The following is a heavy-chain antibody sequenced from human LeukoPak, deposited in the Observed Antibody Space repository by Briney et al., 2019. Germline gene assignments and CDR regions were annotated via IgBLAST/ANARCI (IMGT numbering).Heavy chain of an antibody. Sequence: PGGSLRLSWAASGFTFSSYSMNWVRQAPAKGLEWVSSISSSSSYIYYADSAKGRFTISRDNAKNSLYLQMNSLRAEDTAVYYCARGVSGYSYGYVNYWGQGTLVTVSS. V-gene: IGHV3-21*01. J-gene: IGHJ4*02. CDR2: ISSSSSYI. D-gene: IGHD5-18*01. CDR1: GFTFSSYS. CDR3: ARGVSGYSYGYVNY.